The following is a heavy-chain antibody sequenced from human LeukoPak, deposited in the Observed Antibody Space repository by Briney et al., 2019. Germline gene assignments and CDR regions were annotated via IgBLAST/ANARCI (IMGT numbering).Heavy chain of an antibody. D-gene: IGHD6-6*01. CDR1: GGSISSSSYY. CDR3: ARCRGSSIAPSAPDY. Sequence: PSEALSLTCTVSGGSISSSSYYWGWIRQPPGKGLEWIGSIYYSGSTYYNPSLKSRVTICVDTSKNQFSLKLRSVTAADTAVYYCARCRGSSIAPSAPDYWGQGTLVTVSS. J-gene: IGHJ4*02. V-gene: IGHV4-39*01. CDR2: IYYSGST.